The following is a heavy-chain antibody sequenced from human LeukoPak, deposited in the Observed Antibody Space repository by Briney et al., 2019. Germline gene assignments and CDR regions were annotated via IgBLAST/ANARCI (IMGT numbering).Heavy chain of an antibody. D-gene: IGHD2-2*01. V-gene: IGHV3-23*01. CDR3: AKDGEYCSSTSCYWDY. Sequence: PGRSLRLSCAASGFTFSSYAMSWVRQAPGKGLEWVSAISGSGGSTYYADSVKGRFTLSRDNSKNTLYLQMNRLRAEDTAVYYCAKDGEYCSSTSCYWDYWGQGTLVTVSS. CDR1: GFTFSSYA. J-gene: IGHJ4*02. CDR2: ISGSGGST.